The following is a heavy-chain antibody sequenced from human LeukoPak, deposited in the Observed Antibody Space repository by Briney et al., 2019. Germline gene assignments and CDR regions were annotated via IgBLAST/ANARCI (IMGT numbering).Heavy chain of an antibody. V-gene: IGHV4-39*07. J-gene: IGHJ4*02. Sequence: KPSETLSLTCTVSGGSISSSTYYWGWIRQPPGKGLEWIGSMYYSGSTYYNPSLKSRVTISVDTSKNQFSLKLSSVTAADTAVYYCARLQQLVSYYFDYWGQGTLVTVSS. CDR2: MYYSGST. CDR3: ARLQQLVSYYFDY. D-gene: IGHD4-11*01. CDR1: GGSISSSTYY.